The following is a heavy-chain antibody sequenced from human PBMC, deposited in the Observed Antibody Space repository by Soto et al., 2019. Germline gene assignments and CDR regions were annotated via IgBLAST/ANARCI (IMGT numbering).Heavy chain of an antibody. V-gene: IGHV3-21*01. CDR1: GFTFSSYS. CDR2: ISSTSAYI. D-gene: IGHD1-26*01. Sequence: EVQLLESGGGLVQPGGSLRLSCAASGFTFSSYSMNWVRQVPGKGLEWVSSISSTSAYIYYADSVRGRFTVSRDNSRNSLSLQMNSLKAEDTAVYYCAREKSGADAWFFDLWGRGTLVAVSS. CDR3: AREKSGADAWFFDL. J-gene: IGHJ2*01.